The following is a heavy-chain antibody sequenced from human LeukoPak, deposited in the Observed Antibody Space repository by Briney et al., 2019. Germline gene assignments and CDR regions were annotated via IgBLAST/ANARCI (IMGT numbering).Heavy chain of an antibody. J-gene: IGHJ4*02. Sequence: PGGSLRLSCATSGFTFSSYAMHWVRQAPGKGLEWVAVISYDGSNKYYADSVKGRFTISRDNSKNTLYLQMNSLRAEDTAVYYCARGDYGDIFDYWGQGTLVTASS. CDR1: GFTFSSYA. V-gene: IGHV3-30*04. D-gene: IGHD4-17*01. CDR2: ISYDGSNK. CDR3: ARGDYGDIFDY.